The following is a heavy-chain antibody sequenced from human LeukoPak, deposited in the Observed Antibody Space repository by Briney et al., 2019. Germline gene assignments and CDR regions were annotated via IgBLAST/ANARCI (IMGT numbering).Heavy chain of an antibody. CDR3: AIAASVRF. D-gene: IGHD2-2*01. CDR2: IYYSGTT. V-gene: IGHV4-59*01. CDR1: GGSIGNFY. J-gene: IGHJ4*02. Sequence: PSETLALTCTVSGGSIGNFYWNWSRQSPGKGLEWIGYIYYSGTTNYNPSLKSRVTISLGMSSNQFSLRLDSVTAADTAVYYCAIAASVRFWAQGLVVTVSS.